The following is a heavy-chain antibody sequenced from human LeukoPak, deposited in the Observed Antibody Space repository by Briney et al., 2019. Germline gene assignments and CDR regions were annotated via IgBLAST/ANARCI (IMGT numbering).Heavy chain of an antibody. Sequence: ASVKVSCKASGYTFTGYYMHWVRQAPGQGLEWMGWINPNSGGTNYAQKFQGRVTMTRDTSISTAYMELSRLRSDDTAVYYCAISPVYYDILTGYYKASSLDYWGQGTLVTVSS. J-gene: IGHJ4*02. CDR2: INPNSGGT. CDR1: GYTFTGYY. CDR3: AISPVYYDILTGYYKASSLDY. D-gene: IGHD3-9*01. V-gene: IGHV1-2*02.